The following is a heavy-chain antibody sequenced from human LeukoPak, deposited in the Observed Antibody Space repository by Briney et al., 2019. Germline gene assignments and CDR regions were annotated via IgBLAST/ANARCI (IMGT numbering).Heavy chain of an antibody. CDR1: GGSFSGYY. Sequence: ASETLSLTCAVYGGSFSGYYWSWIRQPPGKGLEWIGEINHSGSTNYNPSLKSRVTISVDTSKNQFSLKLSSVTAADTAVYYCATSSRLDYWGQGTLVTVSS. J-gene: IGHJ4*02. V-gene: IGHV4-34*01. D-gene: IGHD2-2*01. CDR3: ATSSRLDY. CDR2: INHSGST.